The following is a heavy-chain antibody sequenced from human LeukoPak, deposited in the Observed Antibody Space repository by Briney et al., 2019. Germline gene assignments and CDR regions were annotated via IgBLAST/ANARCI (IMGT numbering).Heavy chain of an antibody. D-gene: IGHD6-19*01. J-gene: IGHJ4*02. V-gene: IGHV3-53*04. CDR1: GFTVSINY. CDR2: IYSGGST. Sequence: GGSLRLSCAASGFTVSINYMSWVRQAPGKGLEWVSVIYSGGSTYYADSVKGRFTISRHNSENTLYLQMNSLRAEDTAVYYCVSRIAVAGTLYFDYWGQGTLVTVSS. CDR3: VSRIAVAGTLYFDY.